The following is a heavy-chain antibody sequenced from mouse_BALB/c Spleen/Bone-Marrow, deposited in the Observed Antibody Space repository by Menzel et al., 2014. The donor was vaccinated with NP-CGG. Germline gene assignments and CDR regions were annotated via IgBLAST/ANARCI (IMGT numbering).Heavy chain of an antibody. CDR2: ISGGTNTI. J-gene: IGHJ2*01. CDR1: GFTFRSFG. Sequence: DVKLQESGGGLVQPGGSRKLSCAASGFTFRSFGMHWARQAPEKGLEWVAYISGGTNTIYNADTVKGRFTISRDNPNNPLFLQRTSLRSEDTAMYYCVRGGYYVPSYFDSWGQGTTRTVSS. CDR3: VRGGYYVPSYFDS. D-gene: IGHD2-3*01. V-gene: IGHV5-17*02.